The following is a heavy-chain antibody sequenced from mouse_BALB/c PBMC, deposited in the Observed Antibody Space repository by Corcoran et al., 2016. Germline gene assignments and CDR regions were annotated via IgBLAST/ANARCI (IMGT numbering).Heavy chain of an antibody. J-gene: IGHJ2*01. Sequence: QIQLVQFVPELKKPGETVKISCKASGYTFTNYGMNWVKQAPGKGLKWMGWINTYTGEPTYADDFKGRFAFSLETSASTAYLQINNLKNEDMATYFCAREDYYYGSSYDYWGQGTTLTVSS. D-gene: IGHD1-1*01. CDR3: AREDYYYGSSYDY. V-gene: IGHV9-1*02. CDR1: GYTFTNYG. CDR2: INTYTGEP.